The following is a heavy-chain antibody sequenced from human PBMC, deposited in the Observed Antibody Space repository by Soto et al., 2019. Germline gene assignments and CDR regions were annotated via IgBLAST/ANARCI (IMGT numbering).Heavy chain of an antibody. CDR2: IYSGGST. Sequence: GGSLRLSCAASGFTVSSNYMSWVRQAPGKGLEWVSVIYSGGSTYYADSVKGRFTISRDNSKNTLYLQMNSLRTEDTVVYYCAKDRTVTENLFDYWGQGTLVTVSS. CDR1: GFTVSSNY. D-gene: IGHD4-17*01. J-gene: IGHJ4*02. CDR3: AKDRTVTENLFDY. V-gene: IGHV3-53*01.